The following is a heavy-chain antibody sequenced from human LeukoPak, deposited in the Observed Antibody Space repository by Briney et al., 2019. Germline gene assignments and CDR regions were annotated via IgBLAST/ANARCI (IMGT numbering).Heavy chain of an antibody. CDR3: AKDKATPLPYYYYGMDV. J-gene: IGHJ6*02. V-gene: IGHV3-23*01. Sequence: PGGSLRLSCAASGFTFSSYAMSWVRQAPGKGLEWVSAISGSGGSTYYADSVKGRFTISRDNSKNTLYLQMNSLRAEDTAVYYCAKDKATPLPYYYYGMDVWGQGTTVTVSS. CDR2: ISGSGGST. CDR1: GFTFSSYA.